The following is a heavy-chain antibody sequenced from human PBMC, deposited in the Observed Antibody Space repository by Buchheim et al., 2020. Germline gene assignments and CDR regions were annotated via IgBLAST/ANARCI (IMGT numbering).Heavy chain of an antibody. D-gene: IGHD3-3*01. V-gene: IGHV3-23*01. Sequence: EVQLLESGGGLVQPGGSLRLSYAASGFTFSSYAMSWVRQAPGKGLEWVSAISGSGGSTYYADSVKGRFTISRDNSKNTLYLQMNSLRAEDTAVYYCAKDQKFGAYDFWSGYPDFDYWGQGTL. J-gene: IGHJ4*02. CDR1: GFTFSSYA. CDR3: AKDQKFGAYDFWSGYPDFDY. CDR2: ISGSGGST.